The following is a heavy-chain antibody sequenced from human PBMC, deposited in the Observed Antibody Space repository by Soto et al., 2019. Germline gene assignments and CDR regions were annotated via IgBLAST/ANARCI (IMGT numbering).Heavy chain of an antibody. CDR1: GGSISSYC. V-gene: IGHV4-59*08. Sequence: SETLSLTCTVPGGSISSYCWSWIRQPPGKGLEWIGYIYYSGSTNYNPSLKSRVTISVDTSKNQFSLKLSSVTAADTAVYYCARHGLWFGELYYWGQGTLVTVSS. J-gene: IGHJ4*02. CDR2: IYYSGST. CDR3: ARHGLWFGELYY. D-gene: IGHD3-10*01.